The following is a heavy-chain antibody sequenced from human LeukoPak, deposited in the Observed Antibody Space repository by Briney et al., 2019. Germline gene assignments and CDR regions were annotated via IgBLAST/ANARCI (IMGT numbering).Heavy chain of an antibody. V-gene: IGHV4-61*03. Sequence: KPSETLSLTCTVSGGSVSSGHYYWSWIRQPPGKGLEWIGHIYNSESTNYNPSLKSRVTISVDTSKNHFSLKLSSVTAADTAVYYCATGGSLAAAGDYWGQGTLVTVSS. D-gene: IGHD6-13*01. CDR1: GGSVSSGHYY. J-gene: IGHJ4*02. CDR2: IYNSEST. CDR3: ATGGSLAAAGDY.